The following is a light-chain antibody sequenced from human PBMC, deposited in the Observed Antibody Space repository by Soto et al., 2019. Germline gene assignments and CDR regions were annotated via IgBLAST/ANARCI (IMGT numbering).Light chain of an antibody. J-gene: IGKJ1*01. V-gene: IGKV1-5*03. CDR2: EAS. CDR1: QSVSSW. Sequence: DIQMTQYAPTLSTACGSMGTMSRWASQSVSSWVAWYQQKPGKAPKLLIYEASILESGVPSRCSGSGSGTEVTLTISSLQLDYFATYYCQQYDSYWWTFGQGTKVGIK. CDR3: QQYDSYWWT.